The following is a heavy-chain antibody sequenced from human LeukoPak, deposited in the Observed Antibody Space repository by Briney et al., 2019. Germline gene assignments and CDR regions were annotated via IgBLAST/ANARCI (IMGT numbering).Heavy chain of an antibody. CDR3: AKDVWLAGHRCLHP. V-gene: IGHV3-30*02. CDR2: IRYDGSAY. J-gene: IGHJ5*02. Sequence: GGSLRLSCVASGFNFKNNGRHWVRQPPGKGLEWVAVIRYDGSAYSYADSVKGRFTISRDNSKNTLYLQMSSLRAEDTAVYFCAKDVWLAGHRCLHPRVRGTLVTVSS. CDR1: GFNFKNNG. D-gene: IGHD3-22*01.